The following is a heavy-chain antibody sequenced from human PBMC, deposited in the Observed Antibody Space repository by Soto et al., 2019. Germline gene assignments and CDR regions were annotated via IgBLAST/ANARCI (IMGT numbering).Heavy chain of an antibody. CDR2: IIPIFGTA. CDR1: GGTFSSYA. CDR3: ARERGDDYYDSSGYSHDAFDI. D-gene: IGHD3-22*01. Sequence: QVQLVQSGAEVKKPGSSVKVSCKASGGTFSSYAISWVRQAPGQGLEWMGGIIPIFGTANYAQKFQGRVTITADESTSTAYMELSSLRSEDTAVYYCARERGDDYYDSSGYSHDAFDIWGQGTMVTVSS. V-gene: IGHV1-69*12. J-gene: IGHJ3*02.